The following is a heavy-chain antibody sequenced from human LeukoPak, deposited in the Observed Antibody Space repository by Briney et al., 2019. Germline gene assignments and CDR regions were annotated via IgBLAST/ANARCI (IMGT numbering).Heavy chain of an antibody. CDR3: AGGAAAGPNH. Sequence: SETLSLTCAVDGGSFSGYYWSWVRQPPGKGLEWLGEINHSGSTNYNPSLKSRVTISINKSKSQFSLKLSSVTAADTAVYYCAGGAAAGPNHWGQGTLVTVSS. V-gene: IGHV4-34*01. D-gene: IGHD6-13*01. CDR1: GGSFSGYY. J-gene: IGHJ5*02. CDR2: INHSGST.